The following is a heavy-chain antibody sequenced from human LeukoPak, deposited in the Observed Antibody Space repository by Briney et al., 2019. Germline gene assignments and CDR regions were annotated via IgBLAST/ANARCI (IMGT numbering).Heavy chain of an antibody. J-gene: IGHJ4*02. Sequence: EASVKVSCQASGYTFTDYYIHWVRRAPGQGLEWMGWINPNSGGTNSAQKFQGRVTMTRDTSISTAYMVLNRLRSDDTAVYYCARVGARPDIAAHGYWGQGTLVTVSS. CDR2: INPNSGGT. D-gene: IGHD6-25*01. V-gene: IGHV1-2*02. CDR3: ARVGARPDIAAHGY. CDR1: GYTFTDYY.